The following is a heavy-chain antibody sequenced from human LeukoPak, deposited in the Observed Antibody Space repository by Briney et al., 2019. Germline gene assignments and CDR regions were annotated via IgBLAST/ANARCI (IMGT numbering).Heavy chain of an antibody. V-gene: IGHV1-18*01. J-gene: IGHJ4*02. D-gene: IGHD5-18*01. CDR1: GYTFTSYG. Sequence: GASVTVSCTASGYTFTSYGISWVRQAPGQGLEWMGWISAYNGNTNYAQKLQGRVTMTIDTSTSTAYMELRSLRSDDTAVYYCARSAAMGPWDYWGQGTLVTVSS. CDR2: ISAYNGNT. CDR3: ARSAAMGPWDY.